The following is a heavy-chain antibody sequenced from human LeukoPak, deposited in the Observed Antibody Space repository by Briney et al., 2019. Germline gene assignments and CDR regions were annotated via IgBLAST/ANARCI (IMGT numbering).Heavy chain of an antibody. CDR2: ISYDGSNK. CDR3: ARGYYYDSSGLSLDS. Sequence: PGGSLRLSCAASGFIFSSYAMHWVRQAPGKGLEWVALISYDGSNKYYADSVKGRFTISRDNSKNTLYLQMNSLRTEDTAAYYCARGYYYDSSGLSLDSWGQGTLATVSS. J-gene: IGHJ4*02. D-gene: IGHD3-22*01. V-gene: IGHV3-30*04. CDR1: GFIFSSYA.